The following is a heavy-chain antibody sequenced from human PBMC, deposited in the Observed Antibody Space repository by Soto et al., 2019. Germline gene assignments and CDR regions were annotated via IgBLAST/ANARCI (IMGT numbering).Heavy chain of an antibody. V-gene: IGHV4-31*02. CDR1: GGSITTGGRY. J-gene: IGHJ3*02. D-gene: IGHD1-1*01. CDR3: AQALVFTGGDGFDI. CDR2: IYYSGNT. Sequence: QVRLQVWGPGLLKPSQTLSLKCSVSGGSITTGGRYWSWIRQLPGKVLEWIGDIYYSGNTYYNASLKSRVIISVEAAKNQFSLKLSSVTAADTAVYYCAQALVFTGGDGFDIWGQGRLVTVSS.